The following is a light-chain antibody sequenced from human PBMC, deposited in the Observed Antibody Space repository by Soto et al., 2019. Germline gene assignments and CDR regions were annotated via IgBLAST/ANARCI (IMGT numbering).Light chain of an antibody. V-gene: IGLV2-14*01. J-gene: IGLJ2*01. Sequence: QSALTQPASVSGSPGQSITISCTGTSSDVGAYIFVSWYQQHPGKAPKLMIYEVSNRPSGVSNRFSGSKSGNTASLTISGLQAEDEADYYCSSYTSSSTLVVFGGGTQLTVL. CDR2: EVS. CDR1: SSDVGAYIF. CDR3: SSYTSSSTLVV.